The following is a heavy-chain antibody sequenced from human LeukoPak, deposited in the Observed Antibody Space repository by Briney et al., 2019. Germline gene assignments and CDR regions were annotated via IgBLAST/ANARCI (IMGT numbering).Heavy chain of an antibody. D-gene: IGHD3-16*02. J-gene: IGHJ4*02. CDR1: GGSFSGYY. V-gene: IGHV4-34*01. CDR3: ARGYMDYDYVWGSYRYLYYFDY. CDR2: INHSGST. Sequence: SETLSLTCAVYGGSFSGYYLRWIRQPSGKGLEWVGEINHSGSTNYNPSLKSRVTISVDTSKNQFSLKLSSVTAADTAVYYCARGYMDYDYVWGSYRYLYYFDYWGQGTLVTVSS.